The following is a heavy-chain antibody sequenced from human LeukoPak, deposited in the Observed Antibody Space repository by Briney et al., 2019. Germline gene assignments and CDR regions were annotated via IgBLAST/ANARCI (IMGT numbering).Heavy chain of an antibody. CDR1: GDSISSYY. Sequence: SETLSLTCSVSGDSISSYYWTWMRQPAGKGLEWIGRIYTSGSTNYNPSLKSRVTISVDTSKNQSSLKLNSVTAADTAVYYCARHQFTGLAAWGQGTLVTVSS. D-gene: IGHD6-25*01. CDR3: ARHQFTGLAA. V-gene: IGHV4-4*07. CDR2: IYTSGST. J-gene: IGHJ4*02.